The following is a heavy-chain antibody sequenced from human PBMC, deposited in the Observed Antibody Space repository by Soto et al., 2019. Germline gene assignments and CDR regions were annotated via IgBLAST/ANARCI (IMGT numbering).Heavy chain of an antibody. V-gene: IGHV4-59*11. CDR1: GGSISSHY. CDR2: IYYSGST. Sequence: SETLSLTCTVSGGSISSHYWSWIRQPPGKGLEWIGYIYYSGSTNYNPSLKSRVTISVDTSKNQFSLKLSSVTAADTAVYYCARENYDYVWGSYRQYNWFDPWGQGTLVTVSS. CDR3: ARENYDYVWGSYRQYNWFDP. D-gene: IGHD3-16*02. J-gene: IGHJ5*02.